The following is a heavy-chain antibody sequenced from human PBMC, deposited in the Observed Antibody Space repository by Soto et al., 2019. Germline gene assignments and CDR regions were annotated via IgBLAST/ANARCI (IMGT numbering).Heavy chain of an antibody. CDR3: ARDAAAGLNDC. CDR2: INAYNGNT. D-gene: IGHD6-13*01. V-gene: IGHV1-18*03. Sequence: QVQLVQSGAEVKKPGASVKVSCKASGYTFTNYGISWMRQAPGQGLEWMGWINAYNGNTKSAQKLQGRVTLTTDTSTSTAYMELRSLRSDDMAVYYCARDAAAGLNDCWGQGTLVTVSS. CDR1: GYTFTNYG. J-gene: IGHJ4*02.